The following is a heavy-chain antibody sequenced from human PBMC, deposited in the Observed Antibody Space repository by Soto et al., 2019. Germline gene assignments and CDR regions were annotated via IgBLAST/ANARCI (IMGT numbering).Heavy chain of an antibody. Sequence: SETLSLTCTVSGGSISSGDYYWSWIRQPPGKGLEWIGYIYYSGSTYYNPSLKSRVTISVDTSKNQFSLKLSSVTAADTAVYYCARVFSEDYCDSSGYNWFDPWGQGTLVTVSS. CDR3: ARVFSEDYCDSSGYNWFDP. J-gene: IGHJ5*02. V-gene: IGHV4-30-4*01. D-gene: IGHD3-22*01. CDR2: IYYSGST. CDR1: GGSISSGDYY.